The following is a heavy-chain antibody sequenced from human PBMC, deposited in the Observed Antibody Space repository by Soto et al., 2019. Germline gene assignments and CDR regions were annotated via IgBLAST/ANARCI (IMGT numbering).Heavy chain of an antibody. J-gene: IGHJ3*02. Sequence: QVQLQESGPGLVKPSETLSLTCTVSGGSISSYYWSWIRQPPGKGLEWIGYIYYSGSTNYNPSLKSRVTISVDTSKTQFSLKLSSVTAADTAVYYCARHAAKRKAFDIWGQGTMVTVSS. V-gene: IGHV4-59*08. D-gene: IGHD6-25*01. CDR1: GGSISSYY. CDR3: ARHAAKRKAFDI. CDR2: IYYSGST.